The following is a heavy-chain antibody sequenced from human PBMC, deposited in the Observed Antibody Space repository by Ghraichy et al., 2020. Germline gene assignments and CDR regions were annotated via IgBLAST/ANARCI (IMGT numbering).Heavy chain of an antibody. CDR3: ARDSDVDY. J-gene: IGHJ4*02. CDR1: GFTFSRFW. CDR2: IKQDGSEK. Sequence: GEYLRLSCAASGFTFSRFWMTWVRQAPGKGLEWVANIKQDGSEKFYVDSVKDRFTISRDNAKNSLYLQMNSLRAEDTAVYYCARDSDVDYWGQGTLVTVSS. V-gene: IGHV3-7*03.